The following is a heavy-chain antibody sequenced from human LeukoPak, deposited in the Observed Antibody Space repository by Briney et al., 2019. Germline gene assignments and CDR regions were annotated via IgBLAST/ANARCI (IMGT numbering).Heavy chain of an antibody. V-gene: IGHV3-23*01. CDR3: AKTSSGYYYN. CDR1: GFTFNIYA. J-gene: IGHJ4*02. Sequence: GGSLRLSCTASGFTFNIYAITWVRQAPGKGLEWGFAVDGDTGDTYYTDSVRGRFTIATDNSKKTVYLQMNSLRADDTAVYHCAKTSSGYYYNWGLGALVTVS. D-gene: IGHD3-22*01. CDR2: VDGDTGDT.